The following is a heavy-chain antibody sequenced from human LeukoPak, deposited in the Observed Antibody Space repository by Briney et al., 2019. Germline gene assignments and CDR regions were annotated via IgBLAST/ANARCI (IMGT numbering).Heavy chain of an antibody. CDR2: ITWDGGIT. V-gene: IGHV3-43D*03. CDR3: AKDNGYSSGWFMDV. CDR1: GFTFDDYA. D-gene: IGHD6-19*01. J-gene: IGHJ6*03. Sequence: GGSLRLSCAASGFTFDDYAMHWVRQAPGKGLEWVSLITWDGGITYYADSVKGRFTISRDNSKNSLYLQMNSLRADDSALYYCAKDNGYSSGWFMDVWGKGTTVTVSS.